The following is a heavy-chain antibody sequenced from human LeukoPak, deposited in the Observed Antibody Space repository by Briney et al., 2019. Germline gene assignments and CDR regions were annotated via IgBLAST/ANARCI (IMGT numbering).Heavy chain of an antibody. D-gene: IGHD2-15*01. CDR3: ARDMVDGGKFDY. V-gene: IGHV3-21*01. J-gene: IGHJ4*01. Sequence: GGSLRLSCAASGFTFSSYSTNWVRQAPGKGLEWVSSISSSRSYIYYANSVKGRFTISRDNAKNSLYLQMNRVRAEHTAVSYCARDMVDGGKFDYWGQRTLVTVSS. CDR2: ISSSRSYI. CDR1: GFTFSSYS.